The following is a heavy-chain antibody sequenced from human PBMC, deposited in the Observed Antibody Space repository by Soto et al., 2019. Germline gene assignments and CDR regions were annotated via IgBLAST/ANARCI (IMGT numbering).Heavy chain of an antibody. D-gene: IGHD3-16*01. CDR2: IYSGGST. V-gene: IGHV3-53*04. J-gene: IGHJ4*02. Sequence: PGGSLRLSCAASGFTVSSNYMSWVRQAPGKGLEWVSVIYSGGSTYYADSVKGRFSISRHNSKNTLYLQMNSLTAEDTAVYYCARGLIGGVDYWGQGTLVTVSS. CDR1: GFTVSSNY. CDR3: ARGLIGGVDY.